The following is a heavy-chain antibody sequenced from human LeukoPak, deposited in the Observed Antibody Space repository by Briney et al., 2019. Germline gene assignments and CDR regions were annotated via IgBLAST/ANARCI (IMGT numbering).Heavy chain of an antibody. D-gene: IGHD6-13*01. V-gene: IGHV3-9*01. Sequence: PGRSLRLSCAASGFTFDDYAMHWVRQAPGKGLEWVPGISWNSGSIGYADSVKGRFTISRDNSKNTLYLQMNSLRAEDTAVYYCAVWGRIAAAGNPIDYWGQGTLVTGSS. CDR2: ISWNSGSI. CDR1: GFTFDDYA. CDR3: AVWGRIAAAGNPIDY. J-gene: IGHJ4*02.